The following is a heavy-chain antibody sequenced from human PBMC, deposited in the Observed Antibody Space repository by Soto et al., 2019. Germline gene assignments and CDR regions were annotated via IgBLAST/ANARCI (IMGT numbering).Heavy chain of an antibody. CDR2: ISSSSSYI. J-gene: IGHJ4*02. CDR1: GFTFSSYS. Sequence: GGSLRLSCAASGFTFSSYSMNWVRQAPGKGLEWVSSISSSSSYIYYADSVKGRFTIPRDNAKNSLYLQMNSLRAEDTAVYYCARQTHPDYYGSGSLFFEHYWGQGTLVTVSS. D-gene: IGHD3-10*01. CDR3: ARQTHPDYYGSGSLFFEHY. V-gene: IGHV3-21*01.